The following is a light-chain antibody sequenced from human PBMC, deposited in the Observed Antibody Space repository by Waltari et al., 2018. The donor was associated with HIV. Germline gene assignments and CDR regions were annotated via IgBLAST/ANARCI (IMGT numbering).Light chain of an antibody. CDR2: AAS. V-gene: IGKV1-39*01. J-gene: IGKJ3*01. CDR3: QQTHTGVT. Sequence: DVQMTQSPSSLSASVGDRVSITCRANQSVSSYLNLYQQKPGRPPILLNYAASTLQNGVPSRFTGWGSGTDFTLAITGLQRDDFATYFCQQTHTGVTFGPGTTV. CDR1: QSVSSY.